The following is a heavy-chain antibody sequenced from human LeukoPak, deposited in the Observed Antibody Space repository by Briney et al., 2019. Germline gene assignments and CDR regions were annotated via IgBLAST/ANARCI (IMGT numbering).Heavy chain of an antibody. V-gene: IGHV4-59*01. Sequence: SETLSLTCSVSGGSITGYYSSWIRQSPGKGVEWIGCAHSSGNTNYDSSLESRVTISVDTSKNQFSLRLKSVTAADTAVYYCARVFRGETTSAGPLVFDYWGQGILVTVSS. J-gene: IGHJ4*02. CDR2: AHSSGNT. D-gene: IGHD2-21*01. CDR3: ARVFRGETTSAGPLVFDY. CDR1: GGSITGYY.